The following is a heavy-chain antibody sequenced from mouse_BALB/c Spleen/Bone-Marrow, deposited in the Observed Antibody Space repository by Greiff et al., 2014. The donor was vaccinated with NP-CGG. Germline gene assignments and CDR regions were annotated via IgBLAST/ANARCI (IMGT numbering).Heavy chain of an antibody. Sequence: VQLQQSGTVLARPGASVKMSCKASGYSFTSYWMHWVNRRPGQGLEWIGAIYPGNSDTSYNQKFKGKAKLTAVSSASTAYMELSSLTNEDSAVYYCTRSPTMITTYSGAMDYWGQGTSVTVSA. CDR2: IYPGNSDT. D-gene: IGHD2-4*01. V-gene: IGHV1-5*01. J-gene: IGHJ4*01. CDR1: GYSFTSYW. CDR3: TRSPTMITTYSGAMDY.